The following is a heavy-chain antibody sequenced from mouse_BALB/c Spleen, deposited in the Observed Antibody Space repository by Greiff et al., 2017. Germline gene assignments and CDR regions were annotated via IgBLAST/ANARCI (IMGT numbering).Heavy chain of an antibody. Sequence: VQLQQSGPELVRPGVSVKLSCKGSGYTFTDYAMHWVKQSHAQSLEWIGVISTYYGNTNYNQKFKGKATMTVDKSSSTAYMELARLTSEDSAIYYCARETSSYAMDYWGQGTSVTVSS. CDR2: ISTYYGNT. V-gene: IGHV1-67*01. CDR3: ARETSSYAMDY. J-gene: IGHJ4*01. CDR1: GYTFTDYA.